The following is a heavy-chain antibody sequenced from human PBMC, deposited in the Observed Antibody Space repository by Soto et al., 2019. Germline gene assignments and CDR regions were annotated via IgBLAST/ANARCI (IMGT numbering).Heavy chain of an antibody. CDR2: IIPIFGTA. J-gene: IGHJ5*02. CDR3: ARGGGGEIVVVPAARVGEFFRYNWFDP. D-gene: IGHD2-2*01. CDR1: GGTFSSYA. Sequence: SVKVSCKASGGTFSSYAISWVRQAPGQGLEWMGGIIPIFGTANYAQKFQGRVTITADESTSTAYMELSSLRSEDTAVYYCARGGGGEIVVVPAARVGEFFRYNWFDPWGQGTLVTVSS. V-gene: IGHV1-69*13.